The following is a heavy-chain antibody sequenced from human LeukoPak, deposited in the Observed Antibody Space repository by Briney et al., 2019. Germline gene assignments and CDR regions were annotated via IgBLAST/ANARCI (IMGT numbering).Heavy chain of an antibody. J-gene: IGHJ4*02. CDR3: AKDRISYGSGRSPLDY. D-gene: IGHD3-10*01. CDR2: ISGNGGST. CDR1: GFTFSSYA. V-gene: IGHV3-23*01. Sequence: GGSLRLSCAASGFTFSSYAMSWVRQAPGKGLEWVSAISGNGGSTYYADSVKGRFTISRDNSKNTLYLQMNSLRAEDTAVYYCAKDRISYGSGRSPLDYWGQGTLVTVSS.